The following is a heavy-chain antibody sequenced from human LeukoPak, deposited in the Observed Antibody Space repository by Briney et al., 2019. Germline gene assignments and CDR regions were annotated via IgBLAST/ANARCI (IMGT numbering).Heavy chain of an antibody. CDR2: ISGSGGST. CDR3: AKNSGGTCYSHLDY. V-gene: IGHV3-23*01. CDR1: GFTFSSYG. J-gene: IGHJ4*02. Sequence: PGGSLGLSCAASGFTFSSYGMTWVRQAPGKGLEWVSGISGSGGSTYYEDSVKGRFTISRDNSKNTLYLQMNSLRAEDMAVYYCAKNSGGTCYSHLDYWGQGTLVTVSS. D-gene: IGHD2-15*01.